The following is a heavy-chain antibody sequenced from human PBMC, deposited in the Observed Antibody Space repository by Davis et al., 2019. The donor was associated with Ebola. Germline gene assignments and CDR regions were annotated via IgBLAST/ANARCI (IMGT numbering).Heavy chain of an antibody. CDR3: ARDPEEGVIAGT. CDR2: ITGSGGSA. D-gene: IGHD2-21*01. Sequence: PGGSLRLSCEASGFTFSSYAMSWVRQAPGKGLEWVSAITGSGGSAYYADSVKGRFTISRDNSKNTLYLQMNNLRAEDTAVYYCARDPEEGVIAGTWGQGTLVTVSS. J-gene: IGHJ4*02. CDR1: GFTFSSYA. V-gene: IGHV3-23*01.